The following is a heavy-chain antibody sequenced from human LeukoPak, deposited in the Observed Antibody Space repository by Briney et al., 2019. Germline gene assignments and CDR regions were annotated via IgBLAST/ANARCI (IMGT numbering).Heavy chain of an antibody. CDR2: IYTSGST. D-gene: IGHD6-13*01. CDR3: ARDSFIAAAGDYYYYGMDV. Sequence: PSQTLSLTCTVSGGSISSGCYYWSWIRQPAGTGLEWIGRIYTSGSTNYNPSLKSRVTISVDTSKNQFSLKLSSVTAADTAVYYCARDSFIAAAGDYYYYGMDVWGQGTTVTVSS. CDR1: GGSISSGCYY. J-gene: IGHJ6*02. V-gene: IGHV4-61*02.